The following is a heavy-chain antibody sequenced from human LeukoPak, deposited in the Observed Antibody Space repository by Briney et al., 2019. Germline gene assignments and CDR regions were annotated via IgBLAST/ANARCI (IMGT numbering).Heavy chain of an antibody. Sequence: GGSLRLSCAASGFTFSSYSMNWVRQAPGKGLEWVSSISGSSRTIYYADSVKGRFTISRDNSKDSLYLQMNSLRTEDTAFYYCAKDRYCFSTSCYAPFDHWGQGTLVTVSS. CDR1: GFTFSSYS. CDR3: AKDRYCFSTSCYAPFDH. J-gene: IGHJ4*02. V-gene: IGHV3-21*04. CDR2: ISGSSRTI. D-gene: IGHD2-2*01.